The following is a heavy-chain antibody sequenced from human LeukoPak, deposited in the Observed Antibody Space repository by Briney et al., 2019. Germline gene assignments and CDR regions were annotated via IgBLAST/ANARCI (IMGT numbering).Heavy chain of an antibody. CDR2: ISYDGSNK. Sequence: GGSLRLSCAASGFTFSSYGMHWVRQAPGKGLEWVAVISYDGSNKYYADSVKGRFTISRDNSKNTLYLQMNSLRAEDTAVYYCAKDPWVVRGVTLDYWGQGTLVTVSS. CDR3: AKDPWVVRGVTLDY. J-gene: IGHJ4*02. V-gene: IGHV3-30*18. D-gene: IGHD3-10*01. CDR1: GFTFSSYG.